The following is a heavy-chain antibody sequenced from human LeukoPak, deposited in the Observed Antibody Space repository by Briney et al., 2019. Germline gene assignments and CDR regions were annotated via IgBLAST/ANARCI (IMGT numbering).Heavy chain of an antibody. CDR1: GFTFSSYA. J-gene: IGHJ5*02. CDR3: AKDLRLVPEYNWFDP. Sequence: GGSLRLSCAASGFTFSSYAMSWVRQAPGKGLEWVSAISGSGGSTYYADSVKGRFTISRDNSKNTLYLQMNSLRAEDTAVYYCAKDLRLVPEYNWFDPWGQGTLVTVSS. CDR2: ISGSGGST. D-gene: IGHD6-19*01. V-gene: IGHV3-23*01.